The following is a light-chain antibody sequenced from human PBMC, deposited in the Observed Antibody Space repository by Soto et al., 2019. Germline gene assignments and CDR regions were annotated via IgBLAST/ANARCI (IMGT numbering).Light chain of an antibody. CDR3: QQNFNFLRT. CDR2: AAT. V-gene: IGKV1-39*01. J-gene: IGKJ1*01. CDR1: QTIDTY. Sequence: DIQLTQSPSSLSASVGDRVTITCRASQTIDTYLNWYQHKPGTAPKVLIYAATYLQNGVPSRFSLNGSAEDGARSISSLQPEDFATYYCQQNFNFLRTVGQGTKVDIK.